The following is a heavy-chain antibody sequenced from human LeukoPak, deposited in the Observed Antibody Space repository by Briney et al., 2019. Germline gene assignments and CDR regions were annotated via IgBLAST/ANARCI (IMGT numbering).Heavy chain of an antibody. Sequence: SETLSLTCTVSGGSISSYYWSWIRQPPGKGLEWIGYIYYSGSTNYNPSLKSRVTISVDTSKNQSSLKLSSVTAADTAVYYCARHTHGSGYDYWGQGTLVTVSS. D-gene: IGHD5-12*01. CDR1: GGSISSYY. CDR3: ARHTHGSGYDY. J-gene: IGHJ4*02. V-gene: IGHV4-59*08. CDR2: IYYSGST.